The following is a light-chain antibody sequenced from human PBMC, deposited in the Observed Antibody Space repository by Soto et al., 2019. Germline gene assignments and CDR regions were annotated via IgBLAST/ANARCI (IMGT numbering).Light chain of an antibody. V-gene: IGKV1-5*01. CDR1: QSISSW. CDR3: QQYKSYSELT. CDR2: DAS. Sequence: DIQVTQSPSTMSASVGDRVTITCRASQSISSWLAWYQQKPGKAPKLLIYDASSLESGVPSRFSGSGSGTEFTLTISSLQPDDFATHYCQQYKSYSELTFGGGTKVAIK. J-gene: IGKJ4*01.